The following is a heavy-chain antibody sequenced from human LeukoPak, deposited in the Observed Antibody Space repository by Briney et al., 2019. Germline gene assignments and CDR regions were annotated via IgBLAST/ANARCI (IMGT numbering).Heavy chain of an antibody. CDR3: ARAPRAPKYYFDY. V-gene: IGHV3-21*01. CDR2: ISSSTTYI. Sequence: GGSLRLSCAASGFTFSNAWMSWVRQAPGKGLEWVSSISSSTTYIFYADSVKGRFTISRDNAKNSLYLQMNSLRVEDTAVYYCARAPRAPKYYFDYWGQGTLVTVSS. J-gene: IGHJ4*02. CDR1: GFTFSNAW.